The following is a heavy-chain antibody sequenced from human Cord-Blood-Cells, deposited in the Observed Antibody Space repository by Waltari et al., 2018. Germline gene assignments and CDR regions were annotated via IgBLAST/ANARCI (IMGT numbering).Heavy chain of an antibody. Sequence: QVQLQESGPGLVKPSETLSLTCTVSGGSISSHYWSWIRQPPGKGLEWIGYIYYSGSTNYNPSLTSRVTISVDTAKNQFSLKLSSVTAADTAVYYCAREEEAAAGNWFDPWGQGTLVTVSS. CDR2: IYYSGST. D-gene: IGHD6-13*01. CDR3: AREEEAAAGNWFDP. V-gene: IGHV4-59*11. CDR1: GGSISSHY. J-gene: IGHJ5*02.